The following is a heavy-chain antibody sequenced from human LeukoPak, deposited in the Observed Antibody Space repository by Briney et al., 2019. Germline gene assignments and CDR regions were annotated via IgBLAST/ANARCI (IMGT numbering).Heavy chain of an antibody. J-gene: IGHJ3*02. CDR2: ISGSGGST. CDR1: GFSLSAYW. CDR3: AKTQASMVRGVRGAFDI. D-gene: IGHD3-10*01. Sequence: GGSLRLSCAASGFSLSAYWMTWVRQAPGKGLEWVSAISGSGGSTYYADSVKGRFTISRDNSKNTLYLQMNSLRAEDTAVYYCAKTQASMVRGVRGAFDIWGRGTMVTVSS. V-gene: IGHV3-23*01.